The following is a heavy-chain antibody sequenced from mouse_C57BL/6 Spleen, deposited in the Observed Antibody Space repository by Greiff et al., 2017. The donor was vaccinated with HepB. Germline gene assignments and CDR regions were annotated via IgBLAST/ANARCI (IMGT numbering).Heavy chain of an antibody. CDR2: FWSGGST. CDR1: GFSLTSYG. J-gene: IGHJ4*01. Sequence: QVHVKQSGPGLVQPSQSLSITCTVSGFSLTSYGVHWVRQSPGKGLEWLGVFWSGGSTDYNAAFISRRCISKDNSRGQVFFKMNSLQADDTAIYYCARNPPHYYGSIPAVDYWGQGTSGTVSS. D-gene: IGHD1-1*01. V-gene: IGHV2-2*01. CDR3: ARNPPHYYGSIPAVDY.